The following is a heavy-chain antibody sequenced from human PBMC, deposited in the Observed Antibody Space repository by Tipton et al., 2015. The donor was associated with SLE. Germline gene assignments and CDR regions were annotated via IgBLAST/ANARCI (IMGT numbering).Heavy chain of an antibody. J-gene: IGHJ3*02. CDR3: TINYYDSSGYSDDAFDI. Sequence: SLRLSCAASGFTFSGSAFHWVRQASGKGLEWVGRIRSAANNYATAYAASVKGRFTISRDDSENTAYLQMNFLKTEDAAVYYCTINYYDSSGYSDDAFDIWGQGPTVPVSS. CDR2: IRSAANNYAT. CDR1: GFTFSGSA. D-gene: IGHD3-22*01. V-gene: IGHV3-73*01.